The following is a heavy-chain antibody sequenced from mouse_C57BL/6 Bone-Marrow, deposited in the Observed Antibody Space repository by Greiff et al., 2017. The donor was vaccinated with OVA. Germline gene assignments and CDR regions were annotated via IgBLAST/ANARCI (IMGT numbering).Heavy chain of an antibody. CDR2: IYPRSGNT. V-gene: IGHV1-81*01. D-gene: IGHD4-1*01. J-gene: IGHJ1*03. CDR3: ARCWDWYFDV. CDR1: GYTFTSYG. Sequence: QVQLKQSGAELARPGASVKLSCKASGYTFTSYGISWVKQKTGQGLEWIGEIYPRSGNTYYNEKFKGKATLTADKSSSTAYMELRSLTSEDSAVYFCARCWDWYFDVWGTGTTVTVSS.